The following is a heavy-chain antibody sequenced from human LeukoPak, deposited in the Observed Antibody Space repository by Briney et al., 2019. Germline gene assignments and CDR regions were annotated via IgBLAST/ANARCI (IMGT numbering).Heavy chain of an antibody. Sequence: GGSLSLSCAASGFTFSSYAMSWVRQAPGKGLEWVSAISGGGGSTYYADSVKGRFTISRDNSKNTLYLQMNSLRAEDTAVYYCAKDHHGTVTPYYFDYWGQGTLVTVSS. CDR1: GFTFSSYA. CDR3: AKDHHGTVTPYYFDY. J-gene: IGHJ4*02. V-gene: IGHV3-23*01. D-gene: IGHD4-17*01. CDR2: ISGGGGST.